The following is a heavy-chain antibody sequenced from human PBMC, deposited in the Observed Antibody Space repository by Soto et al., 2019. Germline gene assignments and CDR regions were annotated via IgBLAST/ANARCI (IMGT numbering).Heavy chain of an antibody. CDR2: IIPIFGTA. J-gene: IGHJ4*02. V-gene: IGHV1-69*13. CDR3: AEGNSGYVNYFDY. D-gene: IGHD5-12*01. Sequence: SVKVSCKASGGTFSSYAISWVRQAPGQGLEWMGGIIPIFGTANYAQKFQGRVTITADESTSTAYMELSSLRSEDTAVYYCAEGNSGYVNYFDYWGQGTLVTVSS. CDR1: GGTFSSYA.